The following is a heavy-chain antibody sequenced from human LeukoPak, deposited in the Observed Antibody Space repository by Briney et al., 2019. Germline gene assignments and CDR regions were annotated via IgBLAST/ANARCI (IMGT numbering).Heavy chain of an antibody. CDR3: ARGSSSGPYNWFDP. D-gene: IGHD6-19*01. CDR1: GGSISSSGYY. CDR2: IYYSGSS. Sequence: PSETLSLTCSVSGGSISSSGYYWGWIRQPPGKGLEWIGSIYYSGSSYYNPSLKSRVTISVDTSKNQFSLKLNSVTAADTAVYYCARGSSSGPYNWFDPWGQGTLVTVSS. J-gene: IGHJ5*02. V-gene: IGHV4-39*07.